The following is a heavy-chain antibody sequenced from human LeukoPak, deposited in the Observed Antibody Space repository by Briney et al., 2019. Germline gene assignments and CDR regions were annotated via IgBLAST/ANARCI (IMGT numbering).Heavy chain of an antibody. V-gene: IGHV4-61*02. CDR2: ISTSGST. CDR1: GGSISSGTYY. J-gene: IGHJ5*02. CDR3: ARPRSRMSWFDP. D-gene: IGHD2-15*01. Sequence: SETLSLTCTVSGGSISSGTYYWRWIRQPAGKGLEWIGRISTSGSTDYNPSLKSRVTISVDMSKNQFSLKLSSVTAADTAVYYCARPRSRMSWFDPWGQGTLVTVSS.